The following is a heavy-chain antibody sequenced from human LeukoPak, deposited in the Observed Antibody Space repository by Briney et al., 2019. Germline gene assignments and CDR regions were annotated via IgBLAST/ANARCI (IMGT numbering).Heavy chain of an antibody. D-gene: IGHD6-19*01. V-gene: IGHV4-4*02. CDR1: GGSISSSNW. CDR2: IYHSGST. Sequence: PSETLSLTCAVSGGSISSSNWWSWVRQPPGKGLEWIGEIYHSGSTNYNPSLKSRVTISVDKSKNQFSLKLSSVTAADTAVYYCASRGYSSGGRVDYWGQGTLVTVSS. CDR3: ASRGYSSGGRVDY. J-gene: IGHJ4*02.